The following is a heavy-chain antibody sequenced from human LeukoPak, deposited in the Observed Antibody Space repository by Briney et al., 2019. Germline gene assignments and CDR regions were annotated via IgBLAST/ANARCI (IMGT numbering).Heavy chain of an antibody. CDR1: GFSISDYY. V-gene: IGHV3-11*01. Sequence: PGGSLRLSCDASGFSISDYYMSWIRQSPVKGLEWISYITSGAGSTKYADSVKGRFTISRDKAKNSVALQLNSLRPEDTAVYYCTKERRGTYYAFESWGQGTLVTVPS. D-gene: IGHD3-16*01. CDR3: TKERRGTYYAFES. J-gene: IGHJ4*02. CDR2: ITSGAGST.